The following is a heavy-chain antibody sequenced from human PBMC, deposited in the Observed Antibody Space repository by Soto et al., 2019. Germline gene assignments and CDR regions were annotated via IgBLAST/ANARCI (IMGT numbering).Heavy chain of an antibody. CDR2: IYYSGST. V-gene: IGHV4-39*01. D-gene: IGHD2-2*01. CDR3: ASGGYCSSTTCYWVPDI. J-gene: IGHJ3*02. CDR1: GGSISSSSYY. Sequence: SETLSLTCTVSGGSISSSSYYWGWIRQPPGKGLEWIGSIYYSGSTYYNPSLKSRVTISVDTSKNQFSLKLSSVTAAATAVYYCASGGYCSSTTCYWVPDIWGQGTMVTVSS.